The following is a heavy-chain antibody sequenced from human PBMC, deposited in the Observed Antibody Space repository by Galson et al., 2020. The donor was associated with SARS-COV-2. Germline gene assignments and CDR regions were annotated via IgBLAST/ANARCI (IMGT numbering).Heavy chain of an antibody. D-gene: IGHD6-13*01. CDR3: ARGTYSAAGTRYYYYMDV. CDR1: GFTFSSYD. V-gene: IGHV3-13*04. J-gene: IGHJ6*03. CDR2: IGTAGDT. Sequence: GESLKISCAASGFTFSSYDMHWVRQATGKGLEWVSAIGTAGDTYYPGSVKGRFTISRENATNSLYLQMNSLRAGDTAVYYCARGTYSAAGTRYYYYMDVWGKGTTVTVSS.